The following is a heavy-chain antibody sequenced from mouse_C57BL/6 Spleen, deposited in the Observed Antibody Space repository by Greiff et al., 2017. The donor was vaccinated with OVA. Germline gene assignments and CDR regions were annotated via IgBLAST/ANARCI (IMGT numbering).Heavy chain of an antibody. CDR3: ATLRGSNYAFDY. CDR2: IHPNSGST. J-gene: IGHJ2*01. CDR1: GYTFTSYW. V-gene: IGHV1-64*01. D-gene: IGHD2-5*01. Sequence: QVQLQQSGAELVKPGASVKLSCKASGYTFTSYWMHWVKQRPGQGLEWIGMIHPNSGSTNYNEKFKSKATLTVDKSSSTAYMQLSSLTSEDSAVYYCATLRGSNYAFDYWGQGTTLTVSS.